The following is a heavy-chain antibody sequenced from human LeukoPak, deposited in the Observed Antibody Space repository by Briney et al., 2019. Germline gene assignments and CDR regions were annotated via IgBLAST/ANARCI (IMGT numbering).Heavy chain of an antibody. CDR3: TTAERGSSSWIDY. J-gene: IGHJ4*02. D-gene: IGHD6-13*01. CDR2: IKGKTDGGTT. Sequence: GGSLRLSCAASGFTFSNAWMSWVRQAPGKGLEWVGRIKGKTDGGTTDYAAPVKGRFTISRDDSKNTLDLQMNSLKTEDTAVYYCTTAERGSSSWIDYWGLGTLVTVSS. V-gene: IGHV3-15*01. CDR1: GFTFSNAW.